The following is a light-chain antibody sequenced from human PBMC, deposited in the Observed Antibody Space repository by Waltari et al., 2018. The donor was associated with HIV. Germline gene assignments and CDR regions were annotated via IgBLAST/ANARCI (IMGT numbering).Light chain of an antibody. CDR3: QQRSAWPLT. CDR2: DTS. J-gene: IGKJ3*01. V-gene: IGKV3-11*01. Sequence: EIVLTQSPATLSLSPGERATLSCRASRDISSHLAWFQQKPGQAPRLLIYDTSNRATGIPSRFSGSGSGTDFTLTISSLEPEDFAVYHCQQRSAWPLTFGPGTKVDIK. CDR1: RDISSH.